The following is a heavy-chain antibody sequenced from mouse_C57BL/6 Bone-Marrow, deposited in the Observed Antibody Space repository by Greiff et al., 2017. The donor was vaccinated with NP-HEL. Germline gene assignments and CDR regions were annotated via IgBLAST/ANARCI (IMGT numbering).Heavy chain of an antibody. CDR3: ARNYDGYYGFAY. D-gene: IGHD2-3*01. J-gene: IGHJ3*01. CDR1: GFTFSDYG. V-gene: IGHV5-15*01. Sequence: EVQLQESGGGLVQPGGSLKLSCAASGFTFSDYGMAWVRQAPRKGPEWVAFISNLAYSIYYADTVTGRFTISRENAKNTLYLDMSSLKSEDTAMYYCARNYDGYYGFAYWGQGTLVTVSA. CDR2: ISNLAYSI.